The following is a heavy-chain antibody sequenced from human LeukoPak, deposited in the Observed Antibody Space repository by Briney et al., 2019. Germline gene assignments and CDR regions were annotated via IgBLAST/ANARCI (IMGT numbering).Heavy chain of an antibody. CDR2: IYYRGST. V-gene: IGHV4-59*01. CDR3: ARTVLLWFGESTYYFDY. Sequence: SETLSLTCTVSGGSISSYYWSWIRQPPGKGLEWIGYIYYRGSTNYNPSLKSRVTISVDTSKNQFSLKLSSVTAADTAVYYCARTVLLWFGESTYYFDYWGQGTLVTVSS. D-gene: IGHD3-10*01. J-gene: IGHJ4*02. CDR1: GGSISSYY.